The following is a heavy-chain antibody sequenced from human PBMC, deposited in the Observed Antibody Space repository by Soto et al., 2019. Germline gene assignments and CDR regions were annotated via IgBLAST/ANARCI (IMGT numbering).Heavy chain of an antibody. CDR2: INPSGGRT. D-gene: IGHD3-10*01. J-gene: IGHJ4*02. CDR1: GYTFTTHY. Sequence: ASVKVSCKASGYTFTTHYMHWVRQAPGQGLEWMGIINPSGGRTTYALKFQGRVTMTSDTSTDTVYVELTSLRSEDTAIYYCARAGENYGSGTFSPPLRYYFNSWGEGTVVTV. CDR3: ARAGENYGSGTFSPPLRYYFNS. V-gene: IGHV1-46*01.